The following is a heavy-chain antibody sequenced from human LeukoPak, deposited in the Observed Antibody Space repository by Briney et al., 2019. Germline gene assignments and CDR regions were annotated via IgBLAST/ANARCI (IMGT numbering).Heavy chain of an antibody. CDR3: ARVGATGSYYFDY. D-gene: IGHD1-26*01. Sequence: GRSLRLSCAASGFTFSSYGMHWVRQAPGKGLEWVAVISYDGSNKYYADSVKGRFTISRDNSKNTLYLQMNSLRAEDTAFYYCARVGATGSYYFDYGGQGTLVTVSS. J-gene: IGHJ4*02. CDR1: GFTFSSYG. V-gene: IGHV3-30*12. CDR2: ISYDGSNK.